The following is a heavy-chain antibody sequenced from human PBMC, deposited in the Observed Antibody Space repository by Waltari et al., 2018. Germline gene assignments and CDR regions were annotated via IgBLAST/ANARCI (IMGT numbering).Heavy chain of an antibody. J-gene: IGHJ6*02. Sequence: QLQLHESGPREVNASETLSLTCSVSGHSITNSYCAWLRHPPGKGLEWIGNVLYSEPVTFYNPSLKSRVAISVDASRNEVSLTLTSVTAADTAIYFCARSISVTDYGMDLWGRGTNVTVS. CDR2: VLYSEPVT. D-gene: IGHD2-21*02. V-gene: IGHV4-39*01. CDR1: GHSITNSY. CDR3: ARSISVTDYGMDL.